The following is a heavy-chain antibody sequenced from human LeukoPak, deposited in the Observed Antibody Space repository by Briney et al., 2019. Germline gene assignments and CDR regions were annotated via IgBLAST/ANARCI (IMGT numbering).Heavy chain of an antibody. V-gene: IGHV4-34*01. Sequence: SETLSLTCAVYGGSFSGYYWSWIRQPPGKGREWIGEFNHSGSTNYNPSLKSRVTISVDTSKKQFSLKLSSVTAADTAVYYCARVAPGYHYYYYMDVWGKGTTVTVSS. CDR3: ARVAPGYHYYYYMDV. D-gene: IGHD2-15*01. J-gene: IGHJ6*03. CDR2: FNHSGST. CDR1: GGSFSGYY.